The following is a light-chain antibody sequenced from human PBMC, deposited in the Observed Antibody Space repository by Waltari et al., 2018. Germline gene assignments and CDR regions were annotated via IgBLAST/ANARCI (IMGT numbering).Light chain of an antibody. J-gene: IGLJ1*01. Sequence: QSGLTQPPWESAPTGQRVTISCSGRNYNVATNQVDGYQHVPGTAPKLLIYENNKRSSGIPDRFSGSKSGTSATLAITGLQTGDEADYYCGTWDSSLSGEVFGTGTKLTVL. V-gene: IGLV1-51*02. CDR2: ENN. CDR3: GTWDSSLSGEV. CDR1: NYNVATNQ.